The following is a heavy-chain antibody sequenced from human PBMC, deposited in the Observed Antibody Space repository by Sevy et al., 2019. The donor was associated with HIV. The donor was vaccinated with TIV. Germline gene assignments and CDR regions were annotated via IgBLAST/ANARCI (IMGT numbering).Heavy chain of an antibody. V-gene: IGHV4-38-2*01. D-gene: IGHD1-26*01. CDR1: SYSFISGYY. J-gene: IGHJ3*02. CDR2: FYHSGTT. CDR3: ASAIVGAFDAFDI. Sequence: SETLSLTCDVSSYSFISGYYWGWIRQPPGKGLEWIGSFYHSGTTYYNPSLKSRVSISVDTSKNHFSLKLSSVTAAVTAVYYCASAIVGAFDAFDIWGQGTMVTVSS.